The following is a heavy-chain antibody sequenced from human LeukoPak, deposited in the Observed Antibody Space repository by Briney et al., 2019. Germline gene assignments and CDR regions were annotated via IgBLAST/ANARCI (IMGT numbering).Heavy chain of an antibody. V-gene: IGHV5-51*01. CDR2: IYPRDSDT. Sequence: GESLKISCKGSGYNFASYWIGWVRRMPGKGLEWMGIIYPRDSDTRYSPSFQGQVTISADKSISTAYLQWSSLRASDTAMYYCARWHPSWDFPYWGRGTLVTVSS. CDR1: GYNFASYW. D-gene: IGHD3-3*01. CDR3: ARWHPSWDFPY. J-gene: IGHJ4*02.